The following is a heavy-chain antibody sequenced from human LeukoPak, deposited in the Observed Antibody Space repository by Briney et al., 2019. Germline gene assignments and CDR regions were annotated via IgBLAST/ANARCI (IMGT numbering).Heavy chain of an antibody. CDR1: GFTFNTYG. D-gene: IGHD6-6*01. J-gene: IGHJ4*02. CDR3: AKELLDSSSSI. Sequence: GGSLRLSCAASGFTFNTYGMNWVRQAPGKGLEWVSAISGSGGSTYYADSVKGRFTISRDNSKNTLYLQMNSLRAEDTAVYYCAKELLDSSSSIWGQGTLVTVSS. CDR2: ISGSGGST. V-gene: IGHV3-23*01.